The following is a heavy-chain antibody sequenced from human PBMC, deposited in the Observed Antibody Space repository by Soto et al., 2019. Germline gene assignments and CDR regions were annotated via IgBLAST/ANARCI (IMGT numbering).Heavy chain of an antibody. J-gene: IGHJ4*02. V-gene: IGHV3-33*01. D-gene: IGHD6-19*01. Sequence: QVQLMESGGGVVQPGRSLRLSCAASGFTFSSYGMHWVRQAPGKGLEWVAVIWYDGSNKYYADSVKGRFTISRDNSKNTLYLQMNSLRAEDTAVYYCAREVGVAGSFDYWGQGTLVTVSS. CDR1: GFTFSSYG. CDR2: IWYDGSNK. CDR3: AREVGVAGSFDY.